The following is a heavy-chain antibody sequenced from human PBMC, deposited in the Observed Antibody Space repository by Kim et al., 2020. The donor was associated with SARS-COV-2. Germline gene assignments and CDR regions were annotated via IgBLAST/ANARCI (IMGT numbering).Heavy chain of an antibody. Sequence: GGSLRLSCAASGFTFSSYAMHWVRQAPGKGLEWVAVISYDGSNKYYADSVKGRFTISRDNSKNTLYLQMNSLRAEDTAVYYCARGSPSGWLQLRDYFDYWGQGTLVTVSS. CDR3: ARGSPSGWLQLRDYFDY. CDR2: ISYDGSNK. CDR1: GFTFSSYA. V-gene: IGHV3-30*04. J-gene: IGHJ4*02. D-gene: IGHD5-12*01.